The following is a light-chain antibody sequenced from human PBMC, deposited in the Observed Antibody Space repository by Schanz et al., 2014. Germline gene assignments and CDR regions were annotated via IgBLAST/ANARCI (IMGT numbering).Light chain of an antibody. CDR1: SSDVGAFDY. CDR2: DVS. CDR3: TSYTSSSTRV. J-gene: IGLJ3*02. Sequence: QSALTQPASVSGSPGQSITISCIGTSSDVGAFDYVSWYQQHPGKAPKLMLYDVSHRPSGVSNRFSGSKSGNTASLTISGLQAEDEADYYCTSYTSSSTRVFGGGTKLTVL. V-gene: IGLV2-14*01.